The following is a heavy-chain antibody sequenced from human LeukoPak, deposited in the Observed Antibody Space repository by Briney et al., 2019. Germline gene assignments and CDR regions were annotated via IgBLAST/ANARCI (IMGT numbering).Heavy chain of an antibody. J-gene: IGHJ4*02. CDR1: GFTFSIYA. D-gene: IGHD6-19*01. V-gene: IGHV3-23*01. CDR2: ISGSGGAT. CDR3: AKGGSQWLVYSLFDY. Sequence: SGGSLKLSCAASGFTFSIYAMSWIRQAPGKGLEWLSGISGSGGATYEDSVKGRFTISRDNSKNTLYLQMNSLRAEDTAVYYCAKGGSQWLVYSLFDYWGQGTLVTVSS.